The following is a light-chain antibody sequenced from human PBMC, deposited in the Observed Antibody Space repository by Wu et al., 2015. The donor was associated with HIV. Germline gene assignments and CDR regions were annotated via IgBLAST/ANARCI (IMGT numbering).Light chain of an antibody. CDR2: DAS. J-gene: IGKJ4*01. Sequence: EIVLTQSPATLSLSPGERATLSCRASQSISSYLAWYQQKPGQAPRLLIYDASNRATGIPAGFSGSGSGTDFTLTISSLEPEDFAVYYCQQRSNWRLTFGGGTKVEIK. CDR1: QSISSY. V-gene: IGKV3-11*01. CDR3: QQRSNWRLT.